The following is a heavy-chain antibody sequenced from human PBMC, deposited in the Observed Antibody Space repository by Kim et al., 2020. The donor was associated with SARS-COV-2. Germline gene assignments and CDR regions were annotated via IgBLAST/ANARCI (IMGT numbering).Heavy chain of an antibody. J-gene: IGHJ4*02. V-gene: IGHV3-48*02. CDR3: ARAIGTYPSYYFDY. D-gene: IGHD1-1*01. Sequence: ADSVQGRLTMSRDDAKNSLCMQMIVLRDEDTSVYYCARAIGTYPSYYFDYWGQGTLVTVSS.